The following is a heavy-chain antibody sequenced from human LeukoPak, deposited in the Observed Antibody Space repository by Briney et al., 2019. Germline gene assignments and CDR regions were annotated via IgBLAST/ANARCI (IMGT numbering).Heavy chain of an antibody. CDR2: IYYSGST. CDR1: GGSISSYY. Sequence: PSETLSLXCTVSGGSISSYYWSWIRQPPGKGLEWIGYIYYSGSTNYNPSLMSRVTMSVDTSKNQFSLKLSSVTAADTAVYYCASSIGYSSGWPNDYWGQGTLVTVSS. D-gene: IGHD6-19*01. CDR3: ASSIGYSSGWPNDY. V-gene: IGHV4-59*01. J-gene: IGHJ4*02.